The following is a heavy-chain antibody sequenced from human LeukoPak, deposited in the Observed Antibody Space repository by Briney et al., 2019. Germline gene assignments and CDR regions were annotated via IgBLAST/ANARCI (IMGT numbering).Heavy chain of an antibody. D-gene: IGHD3-22*01. CDR3: AKRVDSSGYYYLPYFDY. CDR2: ISGSGGSR. J-gene: IGHJ4*02. Sequence: GGSLRLSCTASGLTFAERAMSWVRQAPGKGLEWVSVISGSGGSRYHADSVRGRFTISRDNSKNTLYLQMNSLRAEDTAVYYCAKRVDSSGYYYLPYFDYWGQGTLVTVSS. V-gene: IGHV3-23*01. CDR1: GLTFAERA.